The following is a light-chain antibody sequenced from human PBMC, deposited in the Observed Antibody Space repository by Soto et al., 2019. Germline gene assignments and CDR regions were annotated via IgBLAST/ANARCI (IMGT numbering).Light chain of an antibody. CDR3: QERYNWPPLT. J-gene: IGKJ4*01. Sequence: EVVLTQSPGTLSLSPGERATLSCRASQSVGIHLAWYQQKPGRAPTILIYEASNRATGIPARFSGSGSGTDFVLTISSLEPEDFAVYYCQERYNWPPLTFGGGTKVEIK. V-gene: IGKV3-11*01. CDR2: EAS. CDR1: QSVGIH.